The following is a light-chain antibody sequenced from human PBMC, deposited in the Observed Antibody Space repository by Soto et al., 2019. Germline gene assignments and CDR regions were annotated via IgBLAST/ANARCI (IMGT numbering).Light chain of an antibody. Sequence: AIQMTQSPSSLSASVGDRVTITCRASQGIGNDLGWYQQKSGKAPKLLIYAASNLQSGVPSRFSGSGSGTEFTLTISSLQPDDFATYYCQQYNSYWTFGQGTKVDIK. CDR1: QGIGND. CDR3: QQYNSYWT. V-gene: IGKV1-6*01. CDR2: AAS. J-gene: IGKJ1*01.